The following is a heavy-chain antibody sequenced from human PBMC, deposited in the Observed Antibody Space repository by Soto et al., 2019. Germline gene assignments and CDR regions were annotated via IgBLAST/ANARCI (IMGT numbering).Heavy chain of an antibody. CDR1: GGSFSGYY. CDR3: ARVGFFWSGPTFDY. J-gene: IGHJ4*02. CDR2: INHSGST. Sequence: LSLTCAVYGGSFSGYYWSWIRQPPGKGLEWIGEINHSGSTNYNPSLKSRVTISVDTSKNQFSLKLSSVTAADTAVYYCARVGFFWSGPTFDYWGQGTLVTASS. V-gene: IGHV4-34*01. D-gene: IGHD3-3*01.